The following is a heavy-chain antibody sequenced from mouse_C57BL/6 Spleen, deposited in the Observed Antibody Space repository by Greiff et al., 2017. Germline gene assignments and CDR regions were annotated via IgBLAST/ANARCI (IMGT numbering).Heavy chain of an antibody. CDR1: GYTFTGYW. V-gene: IGHV1-53*01. CDR3: ATDYYGGYFDV. D-gene: IGHD1-1*01. CDR2: INPSNGGT. J-gene: IGHJ1*03. Sequence: QVQLQQPGTELVKPGASVKLSCTASGYTFTGYWMHWVKQRPGQGLEWIGNINPSNGGTNYNEKFKSKATLTVDTSSSTAYMQLSSLTSEDSAVYCCATDYYGGYFDVWGTGTTVTVSS.